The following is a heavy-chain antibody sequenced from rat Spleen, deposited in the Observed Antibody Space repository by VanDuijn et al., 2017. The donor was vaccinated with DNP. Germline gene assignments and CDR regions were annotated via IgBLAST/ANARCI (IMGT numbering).Heavy chain of an antibody. CDR1: GFTFSDYS. CDR3: ARHRRPRWFAY. D-gene: IGHD3-1*01. J-gene: IGHJ3*01. V-gene: IGHV5-17*01. Sequence: EVQLVESGGGLVQPGRSLKLSCAASGFTFSDYSMAWARQAPRKGLEWVATISYDGIRTYYRDSVKGRFTVSRDSAESTLYLQMDSLRSEDTATYYCARHRRPRWFAYWGQGTLVTVSS. CDR2: ISYDGIRT.